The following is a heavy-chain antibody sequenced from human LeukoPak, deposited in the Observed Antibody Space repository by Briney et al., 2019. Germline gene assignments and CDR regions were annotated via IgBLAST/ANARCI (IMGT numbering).Heavy chain of an antibody. CDR2: ISWNSGSI. V-gene: IGHV3-9*01. CDR1: GFTFADYA. J-gene: IGHJ4*02. D-gene: IGHD5-24*01. Sequence: GGSLRLSCAASGFTFADYAMHWVRQAPGKGLEWVSGISWNSGSIGYADSVKGRFTMSRDNAKNSLYLQMNSLRAEDTALYYCAKVPSYGYNSGFDYWGQGTLVTVSS. CDR3: AKVPSYGYNSGFDY.